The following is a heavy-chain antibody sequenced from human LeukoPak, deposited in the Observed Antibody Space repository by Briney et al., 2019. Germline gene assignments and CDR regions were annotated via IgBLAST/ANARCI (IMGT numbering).Heavy chain of an antibody. J-gene: IGHJ4*02. CDR3: AKDMIIVPTADY. CDR2: ISGSGGST. V-gene: IGHV3-23*01. CDR1: GFTFSSYA. D-gene: IGHD3-22*01. Sequence: GGSLRLSCAASGFTFSSYAMSWVCQAPGKGLEWVSAISGSGGSTYYADSVKGRFTISRDNSKNTLYLQMNNLRAEDTAVYYCAKDMIIVPTADYWGQGTLVTVSS.